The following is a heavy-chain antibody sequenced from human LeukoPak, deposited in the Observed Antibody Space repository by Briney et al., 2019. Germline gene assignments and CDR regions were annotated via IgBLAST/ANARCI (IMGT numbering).Heavy chain of an antibody. V-gene: IGHV1-2*02. CDR2: INPNSGGT. CDR3: ARDPESYYDILTGYYNLGNY. CDR1: GYTFTGYY. Sequence: ASVKVSCRASGYTFTGYYMHWVRQAPGQGLEWMGLINPNSGGTNYAQKFQGRVTMTRDTSISTAYMELSRLRSDGTAVYYCARDPESYYDILTGYYNLGNYWGQGTLVTVSS. J-gene: IGHJ4*02. D-gene: IGHD3-9*01.